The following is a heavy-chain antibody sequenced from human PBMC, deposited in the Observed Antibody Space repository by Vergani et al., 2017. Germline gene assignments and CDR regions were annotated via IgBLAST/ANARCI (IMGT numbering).Heavy chain of an antibody. CDR3: ARERLYDSYYYYGMDV. D-gene: IGHD3-3*01. Sequence: QLQLQESGPGLVKPSETLSLTCTVSGGSISSSSYYWGWIRQPPGKGLEWIGYIYYSGSTNYNPSLKSRVTISVDTSKNQFSLKLSSVTAADTAVYYCARERLYDSYYYYGMDVWGQGTTVTVSS. CDR2: IYYSGST. V-gene: IGHV4-61*05. J-gene: IGHJ6*02. CDR1: GGSISSSSYY.